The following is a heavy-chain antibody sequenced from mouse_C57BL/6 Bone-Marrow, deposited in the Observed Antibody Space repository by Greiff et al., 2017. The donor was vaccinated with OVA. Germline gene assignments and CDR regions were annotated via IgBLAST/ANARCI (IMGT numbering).Heavy chain of an antibody. V-gene: IGHV14-3*01. CDR2: IDPANGNT. D-gene: IGHD3-2*02. J-gene: IGHJ4*01. Sequence: VQLQQSVAELVRPGASVKLSCTASGFNIKNTYMPWVKQRPEQGLEWIGRIDPANGNTKYAPKFQGKATITADTSSTTAYLQLSSLTSEDSAIYYCARRSSGAYAMDYWGQGTSVTVSS. CDR1: GFNIKNTY. CDR3: ARRSSGAYAMDY.